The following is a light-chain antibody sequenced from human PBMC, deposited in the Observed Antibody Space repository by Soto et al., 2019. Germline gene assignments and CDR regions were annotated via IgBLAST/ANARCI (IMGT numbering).Light chain of an antibody. CDR1: QSVSSSY. V-gene: IGKV3-20*01. J-gene: IGKJ2*01. CDR3: QQYGSSPYT. CDR2: GAS. Sequence: EIVLTQSPGTLSLSPGERATLSCRASQSVSSSYLAWYQQKPGQAPRLLIYGASSRATGIPDRFSGSGSGTAFTLTISRLEPEDLALYYCQQYGSSPYTFCQGTKLEI.